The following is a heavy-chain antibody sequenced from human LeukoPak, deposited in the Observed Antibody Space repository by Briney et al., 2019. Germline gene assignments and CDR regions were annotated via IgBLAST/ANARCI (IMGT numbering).Heavy chain of an antibody. V-gene: IGHV3-21*01. CDR3: ARSEHSSSSFDY. D-gene: IGHD6-6*01. Sequence: PGGSLRVSCAASGFTLSSYSMNWVRQAPGKGLEWVSYISSSSTHIYYADSVKGRFTISRDNARNSLYLQMNSLRAEDTAIYYCARSEHSSSSFDYWGQGTLVTVSS. J-gene: IGHJ4*02. CDR2: ISSSSTHI. CDR1: GFTLSSYS.